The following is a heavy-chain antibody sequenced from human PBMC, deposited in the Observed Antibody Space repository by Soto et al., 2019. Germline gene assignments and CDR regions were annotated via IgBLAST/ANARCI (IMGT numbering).Heavy chain of an antibody. Sequence: SVKVSCKASGGTFSSYAISWVRQAPGQGLEWMGGIIPIFGTANYAQKFQGRVTITADKSTSTAYMELSSLRSEDTAVYYCARGEYYDFWSGYFPDNPGHQYGMHVCGPGTMLTV. CDR3: ARGEYYDFWSGYFPDNPGHQYGMHV. CDR1: GGTFSSYA. CDR2: IIPIFGTA. J-gene: IGHJ6*02. V-gene: IGHV1-69*06. D-gene: IGHD3-3*01.